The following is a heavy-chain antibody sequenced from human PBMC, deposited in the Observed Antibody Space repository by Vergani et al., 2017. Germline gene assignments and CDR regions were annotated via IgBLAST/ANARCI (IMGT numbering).Heavy chain of an antibody. CDR1: GFTFSSYG. CDR3: ARSSGWYVYYMDV. Sequence: QVQLVESGGGVVQPGRSLRRSCAASGFTFSSYGMHWVRQAPGKGLEWVAVISYDGSNKYYADSVKGRFTISRDNSKNTLYLQMNSLRAEDTAVYYCARSSGWYVYYMDVWGKGTTVTVSS. J-gene: IGHJ6*03. V-gene: IGHV3-30*03. CDR2: ISYDGSNK. D-gene: IGHD6-19*01.